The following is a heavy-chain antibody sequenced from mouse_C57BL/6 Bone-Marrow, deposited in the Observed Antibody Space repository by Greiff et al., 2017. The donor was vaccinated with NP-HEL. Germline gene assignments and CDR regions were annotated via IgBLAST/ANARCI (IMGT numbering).Heavy chain of an antibody. Sequence: QVQLQQPGAELVKPGASVKLSCKASGYTFTSYWMQWVKQRPGQGLEWIGEIDPSDSYTNYNQKFKGKATLTVDTSSSTAYMQLSSLTSEDSAVYYCARSELGPGYFDVWGTGTTVTVSS. CDR1: GYTFTSYW. J-gene: IGHJ1*03. V-gene: IGHV1-50*01. CDR2: IDPSDSYT. D-gene: IGHD4-1*01. CDR3: ARSELGPGYFDV.